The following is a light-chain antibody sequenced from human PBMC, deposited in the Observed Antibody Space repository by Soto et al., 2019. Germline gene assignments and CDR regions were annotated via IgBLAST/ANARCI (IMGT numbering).Light chain of an antibody. CDR2: ENN. Sequence: QSVLTQPPSVSEAPGQRVTISCTVSSSNIGAGYEAHLYQQVPGTAPKLLIYENNNRPSGVPDRFSGSKSGTSASLAITGLQAEDEAEYYCQTYDSSLSGYVFGTGTKLTVL. CDR3: QTYDSSLSGYV. V-gene: IGLV1-40*01. CDR1: SSNIGAGYE. J-gene: IGLJ1*01.